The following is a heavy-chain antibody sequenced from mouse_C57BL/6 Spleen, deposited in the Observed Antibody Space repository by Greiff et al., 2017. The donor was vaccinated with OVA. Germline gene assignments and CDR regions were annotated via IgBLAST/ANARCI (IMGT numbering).Heavy chain of an antibody. CDR3: ARGDDYLSFGY. J-gene: IGHJ2*01. CDR1: GYTFTSYW. V-gene: IGHV1-64*01. CDR2: IHPNGGST. Sequence: QVQLQQPGAELVKPGASVKLSCTASGYTFTSYWMHWVKQRPGQGLEWIGMIHPNGGSTNYNEKFKSKATLTVDKSSSTAYMQLSSLTSEDSAVYYCARGDDYLSFGYWGQGTTLTVSA. D-gene: IGHD2-4*01.